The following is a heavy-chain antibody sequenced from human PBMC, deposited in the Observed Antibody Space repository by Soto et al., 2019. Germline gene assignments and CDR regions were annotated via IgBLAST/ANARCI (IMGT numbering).Heavy chain of an antibody. V-gene: IGHV1-69*01. CDR2: IIPIFGTA. J-gene: IGHJ6*02. D-gene: IGHD6-6*01. CDR1: GGTFSSYA. CDR3: ASTYSSSAKGIYYYGIDV. Sequence: QVQLVQSGAEVKKPGSSVKVSCKASGGTFSSYAISWVRQAPGQGLEWMGGIIPIFGTANYAQTFQGSVTITADESTRTAYIEMSSLRSDDKPVYYGASTYSSSAKGIYYYGIDVWGQGTTVTVSS.